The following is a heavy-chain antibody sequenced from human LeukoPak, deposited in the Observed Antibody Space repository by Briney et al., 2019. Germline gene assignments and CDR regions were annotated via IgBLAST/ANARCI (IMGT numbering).Heavy chain of an antibody. J-gene: IGHJ4*02. Sequence: WASVKVSCKASGYTFTSYDINWVRQATGQGLEWMGWMNPNSGNTGYAQKFQGRVTMTRNTSISTAYMELSSLRSEDTAVYYCAREGSSAVGATVDWGQGTLVTVSS. V-gene: IGHV1-8*01. CDR3: AREGSSAVGATVD. D-gene: IGHD1-26*01. CDR1: GYTFTSYD. CDR2: MNPNSGNT.